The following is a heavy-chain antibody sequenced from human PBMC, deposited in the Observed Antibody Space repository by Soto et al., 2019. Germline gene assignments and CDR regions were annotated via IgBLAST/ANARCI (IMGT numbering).Heavy chain of an antibody. CDR3: ARDGAATGTYFAS. V-gene: IGHV6-1*01. Sequence: PSQTLSLTCAISGDSVSGNSVAWSWIRQSPSRGLEWLGRTYYRSQWFTNYAASMRSRITINADTSKNQFSLQLYPVTPDDTAVYYCARDGAATGTYFASWDQGTRVTVSS. CDR1: GDSVSGNSVA. CDR2: TYYRSQWFT. D-gene: IGHD1-1*01. J-gene: IGHJ5*02.